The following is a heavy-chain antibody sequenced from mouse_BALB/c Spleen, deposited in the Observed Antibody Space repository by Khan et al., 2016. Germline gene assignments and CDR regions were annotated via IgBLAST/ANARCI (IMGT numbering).Heavy chain of an antibody. CDR1: GYSFTGYY. V-gene: IGHV1-18*01. CDR3: LRDAMDY. J-gene: IGHJ4*01. Sequence: VPLPPPGPDLVKPGASVKISCKASGYSFTGYYMYWVKQSHEKSLEWIGRINPNNGGSYSNQKFKGKAILTVDKSSSTAYMELRSLTSEDSAVYYCLRDAMDYWGQGTSVTVSS. CDR2: INPNNGGS. D-gene: IGHD1-1*01.